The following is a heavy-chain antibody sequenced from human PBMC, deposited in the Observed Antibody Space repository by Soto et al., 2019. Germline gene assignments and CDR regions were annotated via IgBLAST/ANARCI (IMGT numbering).Heavy chain of an antibody. CDR1: GVSISSYY. J-gene: IGHJ4*02. CDR3: ARSGSSWEFDY. Sequence: SETLSLTCTVSGVSISSYYWSWIRQPPGKGLEWIGYIYYSGSTNYNPSLKSRVTISVDTSKNQFSLKLSSVTAADTAVYYCARSGSSWEFDYWGQGTLVTVSS. CDR2: IYYSGST. D-gene: IGHD6-13*01. V-gene: IGHV4-59*01.